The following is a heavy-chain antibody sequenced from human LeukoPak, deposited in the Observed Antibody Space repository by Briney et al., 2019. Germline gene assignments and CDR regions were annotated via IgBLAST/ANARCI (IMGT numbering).Heavy chain of an antibody. V-gene: IGHV1-69*13. CDR1: GGTFSSYA. D-gene: IGHD2-2*02. CDR3: ARVDCSSTSCYRDNWFDP. CDR2: IIPIFGTA. Sequence: GASVKVSCKASGGTFSSYAISWVRQAPGQGLEWMGGIIPIFGTANYAQKFQGRATITADESTSTAYMELSSLRSEDTAVYYCARVDCSSTSCYRDNWFDPWGQGTLVTVSS. J-gene: IGHJ5*02.